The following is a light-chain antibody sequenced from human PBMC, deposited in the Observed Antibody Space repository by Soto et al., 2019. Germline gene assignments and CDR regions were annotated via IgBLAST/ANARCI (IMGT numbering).Light chain of an antibody. V-gene: IGLV2-23*01. CDR1: SSDVGSYNF. J-gene: IGLJ2*01. Sequence: QSALTQPASVSGSPGQSITISCTGTSSDVGSYNFVSWFQQHPGKVPKLIIYEGTERPSGVSNRFSDSKSGNTASLTISGLQPEDEADYYCCSYAGPSTIFGGGTKLTVL. CDR2: EGT. CDR3: CSYAGPSTI.